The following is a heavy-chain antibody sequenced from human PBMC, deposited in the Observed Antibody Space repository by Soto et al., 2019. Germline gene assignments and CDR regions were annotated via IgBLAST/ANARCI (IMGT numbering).Heavy chain of an antibody. V-gene: IGHV1-8*01. CDR3: ARYQEAAAFND. CDR1: GFPFTSLD. D-gene: IGHD6-25*01. Sequence: GASVKVSCKASGFPFTSLDINWVRQAPGQGLEWVGYMTPSGYIGFAQKFRGRVSMTRDASTSTVSMELSSLRSDDKAVYYCARYQEAAAFNDWCQAILVNVS. J-gene: IGHJ4*02. CDR2: MTPSGYI.